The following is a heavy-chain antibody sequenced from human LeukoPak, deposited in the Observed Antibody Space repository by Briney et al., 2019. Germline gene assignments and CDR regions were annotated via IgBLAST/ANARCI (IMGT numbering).Heavy chain of an antibody. D-gene: IGHD6-19*01. J-gene: IGHJ4*02. CDR2: ISSSGSTI. CDR1: GFTFSSYE. V-gene: IGHV3-48*03. Sequence: GGSLRLSCAASGFTFSSYEMNWVRQALGKGLEWVSYISSSGSTIYYADSVKGRFTISRDNAKNSLYLQMNSLRAEDTAVYYCARSGSSGWYFDYWGQGTLVTVSS. CDR3: ARSGSSGWYFDY.